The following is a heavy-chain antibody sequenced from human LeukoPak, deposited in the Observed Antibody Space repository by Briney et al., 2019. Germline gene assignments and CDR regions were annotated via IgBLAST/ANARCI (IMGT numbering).Heavy chain of an antibody. CDR1: GFTFSSYW. J-gene: IGHJ4*02. Sequence: PGGSLRLSCAASGFTFSSYWMHWVRQAPGKGLEWVSSISSSSSYIYYADSVKGRFTISRDNAKNSLYLQMNSLRAEDTAVYYCARDRDVLLWFGELSGGLFDYWGQGTLVTVSS. CDR3: ARDRDVLLWFGELSGGLFDY. CDR2: ISSSSSYI. D-gene: IGHD3-10*01. V-gene: IGHV3-21*01.